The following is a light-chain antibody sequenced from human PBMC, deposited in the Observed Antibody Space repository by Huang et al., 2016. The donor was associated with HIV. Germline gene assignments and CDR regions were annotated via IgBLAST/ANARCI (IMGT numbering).Light chain of an antibody. CDR2: EAS. V-gene: IGKV1-33*01. CDR3: QQYVNLPPA. Sequence: DIQMTQSPSSLSASVGDRVTITCQASQDISNYLNWYQQKPGKAPKLLIYEASNLETGVPSRYSGSGSGTEVTFTIRSLQPEDIATYYCQQYVNLPPAFGPGTKVDIK. J-gene: IGKJ3*01. CDR1: QDISNY.